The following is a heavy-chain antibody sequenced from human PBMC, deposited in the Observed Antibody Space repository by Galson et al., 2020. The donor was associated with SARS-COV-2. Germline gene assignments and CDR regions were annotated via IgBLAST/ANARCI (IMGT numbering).Heavy chain of an antibody. Sequence: GESLKISCAASGFTFSSYGMHWVRQAPGKGLEWVAVIWYDGSNKYYADSVKGRFTISRDNSKNTLYLQMNSLRAEDTAVYYCARQEDYYDSSGFDYWGQGTLVTVSS. D-gene: IGHD3-22*01. J-gene: IGHJ4*02. CDR3: ARQEDYYDSSGFDY. CDR2: IWYDGSNK. V-gene: IGHV3-33*01. CDR1: GFTFSSYG.